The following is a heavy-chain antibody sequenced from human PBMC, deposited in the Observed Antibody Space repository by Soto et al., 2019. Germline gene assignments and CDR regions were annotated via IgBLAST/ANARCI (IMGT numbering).Heavy chain of an antibody. CDR3: ARTQSTEGFYYYYYGMDV. J-gene: IGHJ6*02. Sequence: SETLSLTCTVSGGSISSYYWSWIRQPPGKGLEWIGYVSYSGSTHYNPSLKSRVTISVDTSKNQFSLKLSSVTAADTAVYYCARTQSTEGFYYYYYGMDVWGQGTTVTVSS. V-gene: IGHV4-59*01. CDR2: VSYSGST. CDR1: GGSISSYY.